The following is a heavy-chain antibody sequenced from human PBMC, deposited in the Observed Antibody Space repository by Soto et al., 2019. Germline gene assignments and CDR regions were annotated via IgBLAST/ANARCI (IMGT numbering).Heavy chain of an antibody. CDR1: GGSISSYY. V-gene: IGHV4-59*01. D-gene: IGHD2-21*01. J-gene: IGHJ4*02. CDR3: ERSGGECRRTHPYY. CDR2: IYYSGST. Sequence: PSETLSLTCTVSGGSISSYYWSWIRQPPGKGLEWIGYIYYSGSTNYNPSLKSRVTISVDTSKNQFSLKLSPVTAADTAVYYCERSGGECRRTHPYYWGQGTLVTVST.